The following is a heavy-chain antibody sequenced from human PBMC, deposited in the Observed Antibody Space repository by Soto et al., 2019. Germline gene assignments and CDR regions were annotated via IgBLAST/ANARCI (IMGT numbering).Heavy chain of an antibody. D-gene: IGHD5-18*01. V-gene: IGHV1-69*02. CDR2: IIPILGIA. Sequence: QVQLVQSGAEVKKPGSSVKVSCKASGGTFSSYTISWVRQAPGQGLKWMGRIIPILGIANYAQKFEGRVTNTADKSTSPHYMGLSSLRSEDPAVSYCARALDTSRSSDIWGQGTMVTVSS. CDR3: ARALDTSRSSDI. J-gene: IGHJ3*02. CDR1: GGTFSSYT.